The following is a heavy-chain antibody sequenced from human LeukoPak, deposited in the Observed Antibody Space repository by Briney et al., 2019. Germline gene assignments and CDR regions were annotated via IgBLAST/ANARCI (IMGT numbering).Heavy chain of an antibody. J-gene: IGHJ4*02. CDR3: AREGRTVSSSSSDY. Sequence: PGGSLRLSCAASGFTFSSYAMHWVRQAPDKGLEWVAVISYDGSNKYYADSVKGRFTISRDNSKNTLYLQMNSLRAEDTAVYYCAREGRTVSSSSSDYWGQGTLVTVSS. V-gene: IGHV3-30*04. D-gene: IGHD6-13*01. CDR1: GFTFSSYA. CDR2: ISYDGSNK.